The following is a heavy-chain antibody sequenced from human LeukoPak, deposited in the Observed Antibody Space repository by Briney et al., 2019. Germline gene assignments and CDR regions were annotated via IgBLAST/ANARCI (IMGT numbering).Heavy chain of an antibody. CDR2: ISYDGSNK. Sequence: GGSLRLSCAASGFTFSSYAMHWVRQAPGKGLEWVAVISYDGSNKYYADSVKGRFTISRDNSKNTLYLQMNSLRAEDTAAYYCARVPAYAGDYFDYWGQGTLVTVSS. V-gene: IGHV3-30-3*01. CDR3: ARVPAYAGDYFDY. J-gene: IGHJ4*02. D-gene: IGHD2-8*01. CDR1: GFTFSSYA.